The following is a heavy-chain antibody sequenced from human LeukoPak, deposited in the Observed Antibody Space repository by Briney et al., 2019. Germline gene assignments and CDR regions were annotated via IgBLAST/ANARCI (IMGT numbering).Heavy chain of an antibody. V-gene: IGHV3-53*01. J-gene: IGHJ4*02. CDR1: GFTFSSHG. Sequence: GGSLRLSCAASGFTFSSHGMSWVRQAPGKGLEWVSLIYSGGGTYYADSVRGRFTISRDDSKNTLYLQMNSLRAEDTAVYYCVRRAGGYSHPYDYWGQGTLVTVSS. CDR3: VRRAGGYSHPYDY. D-gene: IGHD4-23*01. CDR2: IYSGGGT.